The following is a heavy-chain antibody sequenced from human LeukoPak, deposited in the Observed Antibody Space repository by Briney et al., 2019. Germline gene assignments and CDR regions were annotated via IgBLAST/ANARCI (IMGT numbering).Heavy chain of an antibody. V-gene: IGHV1-46*01. CDR2: INPSGSST. D-gene: IGHD4-23*01. CDR3: ARDNSSDDRGWWFDP. CDR1: GYTFTNFY. J-gene: IGHJ5*02. Sequence: ASVKVSCMSSGYTFTNFYMHWVRQAPGQGLEWMGLINPSGSSTWFAEKFQGRIILTRDMSTTTDYMELSSLRSEDTAVYFCARDNSSDDRGWWFDPWGQGTLVTVSS.